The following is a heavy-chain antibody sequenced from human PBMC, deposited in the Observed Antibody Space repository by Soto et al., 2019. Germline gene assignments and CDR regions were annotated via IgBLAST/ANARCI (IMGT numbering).Heavy chain of an antibody. CDR3: ASRERVGAFDV. J-gene: IGHJ3*01. CDR1: GGTLSNYA. Sequence: QVQLVQSGAEVKKPGSSVKVSCKASGGTLSNYAISWVRQAPGQGLEWMGGIIPILGSTNYAQKFQDRVTITADESTSTTYMELSSLRSEDAAVYYCASRERVGAFDVWGQGTVVTVSS. D-gene: IGHD1-26*01. V-gene: IGHV1-69*01. CDR2: IIPILGST.